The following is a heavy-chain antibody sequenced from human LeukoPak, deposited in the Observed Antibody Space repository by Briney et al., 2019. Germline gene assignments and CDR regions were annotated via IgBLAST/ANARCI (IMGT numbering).Heavy chain of an antibody. V-gene: IGHV4-59*08. CDR1: GGSISSYY. Sequence: SETLSLTCTVSGGSISSYYWSWIRQPPGKGLEWIGYIYYSGSTNYNPSLKSRVTISVDTSKNQFSLKLSSVTAVDTAVYYCARHGWAVAGTGVWYFDYWGQGTLVTVSS. J-gene: IGHJ4*02. D-gene: IGHD6-19*01. CDR2: IYYSGST. CDR3: ARHGWAVAGTGVWYFDY.